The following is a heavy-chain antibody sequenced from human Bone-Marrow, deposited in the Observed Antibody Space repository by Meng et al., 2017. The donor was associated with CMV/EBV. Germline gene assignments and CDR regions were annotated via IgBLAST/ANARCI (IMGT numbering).Heavy chain of an antibody. CDR2: IIPIFGTA. D-gene: IGHD5-12*01. J-gene: IGHJ4*02. CDR3: ARSEVATASGGYFDY. CDR1: GGTFSRYA. Sequence: SGGTFSRYAISWVRQAPGQGLAWMGGIIPIFGTANYAQKFQGRVTITADESTSTAYMELSSLRSEDTAVYYCARSEVATASGGYFDYWGQGTLVTVSS. V-gene: IGHV1-69*01.